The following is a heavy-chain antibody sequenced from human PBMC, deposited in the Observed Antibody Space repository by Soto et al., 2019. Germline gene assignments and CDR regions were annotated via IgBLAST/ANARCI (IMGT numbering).Heavy chain of an antibody. D-gene: IGHD3-9*01. CDR3: ARDRLRYFDWLPHNWFDP. J-gene: IGHJ5*02. CDR1: GFTCSSYS. CDR2: ISSSSSYI. V-gene: IGHV3-21*01. Sequence: GSLRLSGAASGFTCSSYSMNWVRQAPGKGLEWVSSISSSSSYIYYADSVKGRFTISRDNAKNSLYLQMNSLRAEDTAVYYCARDRLRYFDWLPHNWFDPWGQGTLVTVSS.